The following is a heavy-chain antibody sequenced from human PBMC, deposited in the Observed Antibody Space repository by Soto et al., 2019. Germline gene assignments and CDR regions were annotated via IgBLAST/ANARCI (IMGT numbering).Heavy chain of an antibody. CDR2: INTGNGNT. CDR1: GYSFTSYA. J-gene: IGHJ4*02. Sequence: GASVKVSCKASGYSFTSYAMYWVRQAPGQRLEWMGWINTGNGNTKYSQKFQGRVTITRGTSASTAYMELSSLRSEDTAVYYCARLESVFGGKVDFDFWGQGTLVTVSS. V-gene: IGHV1-3*04. D-gene: IGHD1-26*01. CDR3: ARLESVFGGKVDFDF.